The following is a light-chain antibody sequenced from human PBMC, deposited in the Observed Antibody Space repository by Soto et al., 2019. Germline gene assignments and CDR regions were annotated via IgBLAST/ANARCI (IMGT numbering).Light chain of an antibody. V-gene: IGLV1-51*02. CDR2: ESN. Sequence: QSVLTQPPSVSAAPGQKVTISCSGNSSNIENIYVFWYQQFPGTAPKLLIYESNKRPSGIPDRFSGSKSGTSATLGITGLQTGDEADYYCGTWVNGLSVFGGGTKLTVL. J-gene: IGLJ2*01. CDR1: SSNIENIY. CDR3: GTWVNGLSV.